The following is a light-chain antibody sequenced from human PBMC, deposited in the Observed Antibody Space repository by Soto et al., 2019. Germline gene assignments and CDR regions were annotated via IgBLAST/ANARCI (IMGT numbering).Light chain of an antibody. CDR2: AAS. J-gene: IGKJ4*01. Sequence: DIQLTQSPSFLSASVGDRVTITCRASQGISSSLAWYQLKPGKAPKLLIYAASTVQSGVPSRLSGSGSGTEFTLAIRSLQPEAFATYYCQQLESYPLLFGGGTRVVIK. CDR1: QGISSS. V-gene: IGKV1-9*01. CDR3: QQLESYPLL.